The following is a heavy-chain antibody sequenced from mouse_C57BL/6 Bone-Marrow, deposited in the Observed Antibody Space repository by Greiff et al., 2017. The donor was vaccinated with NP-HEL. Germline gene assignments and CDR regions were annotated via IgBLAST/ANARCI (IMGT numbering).Heavy chain of an antibody. Sequence: EVKVVESGGDLVKPGGSLKLSCAASGFTFSSYGMSWVRQTPDKRLEWVATISSGGSYTYYPDSVKGRFTISRDNAKNTLYLQMSSLKSEDTAMYYCARHSGVYDGYYGGYFDVWGTGTTVTVSS. D-gene: IGHD2-3*01. CDR2: ISSGGSYT. V-gene: IGHV5-6*01. J-gene: IGHJ1*03. CDR3: ARHSGVYDGYYGGYFDV. CDR1: GFTFSSYG.